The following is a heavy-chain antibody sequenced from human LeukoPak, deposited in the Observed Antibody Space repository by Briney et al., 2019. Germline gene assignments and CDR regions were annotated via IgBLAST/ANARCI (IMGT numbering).Heavy chain of an antibody. CDR3: ARDPHYYNYAFDI. D-gene: IGHD3-10*01. J-gene: IGHJ3*02. Sequence: GGSLRLSCAASGFTFSDYYMSWIRQAPGKGLEWVSYISSSGSTIYYADSVKGRFTISRDNAKNTLYLQMNSLRAEDMAVYYCARDPHYYNYAFDIWGQGTMVTVSS. CDR1: GFTFSDYY. CDR2: ISSSGSTI. V-gene: IGHV3-11*04.